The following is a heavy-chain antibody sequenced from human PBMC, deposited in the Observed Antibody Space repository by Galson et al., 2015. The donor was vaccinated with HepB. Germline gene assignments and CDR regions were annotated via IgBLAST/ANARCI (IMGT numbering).Heavy chain of an antibody. CDR1: GGTFSSYT. CDR2: IIPILGIA. V-gene: IGHV1-69*04. J-gene: IGHJ4*02. D-gene: IGHD5-18*01. Sequence: SVKVSCKASGGTFSSYTISWVRQAPGQGLEWMGRIIPILGIANYAQKFQGRVTITADKSTSTAYMELSSLRSEDTAVYYCARDPMGSGYSYGYGGGDYWGQGTLVTVSS. CDR3: ARDPMGSGYSYGYGGGDY.